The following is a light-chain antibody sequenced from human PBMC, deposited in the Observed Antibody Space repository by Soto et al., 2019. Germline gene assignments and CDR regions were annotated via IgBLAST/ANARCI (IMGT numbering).Light chain of an antibody. J-gene: IGKJ4*01. Sequence: ERMQPRARRIVSQGERASLSCRASLSVSMLLAWYQQKPGQAPRLLIQGATTRATGIPARFSGSGSGTEFTLTVDILQSEDIAIYYCQQYYHWPVTFGGGTKVDI. CDR1: LSVSML. CDR3: QQYYHWPVT. CDR2: GAT. V-gene: IGKV3-15*01.